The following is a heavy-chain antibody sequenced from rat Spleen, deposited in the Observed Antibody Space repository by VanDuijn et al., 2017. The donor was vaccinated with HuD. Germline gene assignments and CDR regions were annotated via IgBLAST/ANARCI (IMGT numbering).Heavy chain of an antibody. J-gene: IGHJ4*01. CDR1: GYSITSNY. CDR3: ARTNSPYYYVMDA. CDR2: ISYSGST. V-gene: IGHV3-1*01. Sequence: EVQLQESGPGLVKPSQSLSLTCSVTGYSITSNYWGWIRMFPGNKMEWIGHISYSGSTSYNPSLKSRISITRDTSKNQFCLQLNSIPTEAKATYYCARTNSPYYYVMDAWGQGASVTVSS.